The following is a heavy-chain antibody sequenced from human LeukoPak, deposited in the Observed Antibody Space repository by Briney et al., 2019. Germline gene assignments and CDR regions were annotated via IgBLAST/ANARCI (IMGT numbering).Heavy chain of an antibody. D-gene: IGHD2-21*02. CDR2: IYTSGST. CDR1: GGSISSGSYY. CDR3: ARVRRGDDFDY. J-gene: IGHJ4*02. Sequence: PSQTLSLTCTVSGGSISSGSYYWSWIRQPAGKGLEWIGRIYTSGSTNYNPSLKSRVTISVDTSKNQFSLKLSSVTAADTAVYYCARVRRGDDFDYWGQGTLVTVSS. V-gene: IGHV4-61*02.